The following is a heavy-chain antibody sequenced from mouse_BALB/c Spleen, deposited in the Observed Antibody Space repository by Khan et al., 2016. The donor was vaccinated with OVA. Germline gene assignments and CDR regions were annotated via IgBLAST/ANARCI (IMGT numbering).Heavy chain of an antibody. CDR3: ARAYYRYDGYYAMDY. Sequence: VQLQESGPGLVAPSQSLSITCTVSGFSLSRYNIHWVRQPPGKGLEWLGMIWGGGGTDYNSTLKSRLSISKENSKSQVFLKMNSLQTDDTAMYYCARAYYRYDGYYAMDYWGHGTSVTVSS. CDR2: IWGGGGT. CDR1: GFSLSRYN. D-gene: IGHD2-14*01. V-gene: IGHV2-6-4*01. J-gene: IGHJ4*01.